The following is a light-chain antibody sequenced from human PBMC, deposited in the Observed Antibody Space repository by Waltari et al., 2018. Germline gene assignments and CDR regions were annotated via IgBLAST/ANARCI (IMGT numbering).Light chain of an antibody. CDR2: GVG. CDR3: NSREITGQHWV. CDR1: SLRQNF. J-gene: IGLJ3*02. V-gene: IGLV3-19*01. Sequence: SSDLTQDPAVSVALGQTVRITCQGDSLRQNFASWYQQKPGQATVLVIFGVGNRPSGSPDRFSGSNSGQTTFFTITGAQAADEADYYCNSREITGQHWVFGGGTRLTVL.